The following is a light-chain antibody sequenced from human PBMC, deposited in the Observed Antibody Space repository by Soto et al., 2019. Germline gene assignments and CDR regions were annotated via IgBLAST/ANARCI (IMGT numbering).Light chain of an antibody. CDR2: DAS. CDR3: QQYSSMVS. V-gene: IGKV1-33*01. CDR1: HDVSRN. J-gene: IGKJ4*01. Sequence: DIQMTQSPSSLSASVGDRVTIACQSSHDVSRNLNWLQQKPGEAPKLLIYDASNLERGVPSRFSRSGSVTDFTLIISSLQPEDVATNYCQQYSSMVSFGGGTAIEIK.